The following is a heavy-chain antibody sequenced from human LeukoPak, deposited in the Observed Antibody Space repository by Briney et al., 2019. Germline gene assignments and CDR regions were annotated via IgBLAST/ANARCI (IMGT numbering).Heavy chain of an antibody. Sequence: SETLSLTCAASGGSISSGGYSWSWIRQPPGKGLEWIGYIYHSGSTYYNPSLKSRVTISVDRSKNQFSLKLSSVTAADTAVYYCARGLGIKSTYYFDYWGQGTLVTVSS. J-gene: IGHJ4*02. D-gene: IGHD7-27*01. CDR3: ARGLGIKSTYYFDY. CDR2: IYHSGST. CDR1: GGSISSGGYS. V-gene: IGHV4-30-2*01.